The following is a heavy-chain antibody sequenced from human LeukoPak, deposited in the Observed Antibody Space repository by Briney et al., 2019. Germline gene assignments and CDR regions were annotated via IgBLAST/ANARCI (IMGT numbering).Heavy chain of an antibody. CDR2: MNPNSGNT. V-gene: IGHV1-8*01. CDR3: ARGDIVVVPAAMRRGAYYYYGMDV. J-gene: IGHJ6*02. Sequence: ASVKVSCKASGYTFTSYDINWVRQATGQGLEWMGWMNPNSGNTGYAQKFQGRVTMTRDTSISTAYMELSSLRSEDTAVYYCARGDIVVVPAAMRRGAYYYYGMDVWGQGTTVTVSS. CDR1: GYTFTSYD. D-gene: IGHD2-2*01.